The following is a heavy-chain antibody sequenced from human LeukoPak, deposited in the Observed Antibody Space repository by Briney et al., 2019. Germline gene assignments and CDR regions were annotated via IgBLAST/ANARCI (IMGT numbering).Heavy chain of an antibody. CDR3: ARQLDYGGFGAFGI. V-gene: IGHV5-51*01. CDR1: GYSFTSYW. D-gene: IGHD4-23*01. J-gene: IGHJ3*02. Sequence: GESLKISCKGSGYSFTSYWIGWVRQMPGKGLEWMGNVYPGDSGTRYSPSFQGQVTISADKSITTTYLQWNSLKASDTAIYYCARQLDYGGFGAFGIWGQGTMVTVSS. CDR2: VYPGDSGT.